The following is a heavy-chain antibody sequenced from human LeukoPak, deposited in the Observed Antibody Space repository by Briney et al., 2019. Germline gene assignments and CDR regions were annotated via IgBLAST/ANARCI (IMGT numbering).Heavy chain of an antibody. V-gene: IGHV3-48*04. CDR2: ISSSSSTI. CDR1: GFTFSSYS. Sequence: GGSLRLSCAASGFTFSSYSMNWVRQAPGKGLEWVSYISSSSSTIYYADSVKGRFTISRDNAKNSLYLQMNSLRAEDASVYYCARDLGYSSGWPFDCWGQGTLVTVSS. D-gene: IGHD6-19*01. CDR3: ARDLGYSSGWPFDC. J-gene: IGHJ4*02.